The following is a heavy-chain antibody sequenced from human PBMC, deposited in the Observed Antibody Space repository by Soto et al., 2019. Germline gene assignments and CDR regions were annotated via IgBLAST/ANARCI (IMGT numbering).Heavy chain of an antibody. CDR1: GFPFSDYY. CDR2: ISSSGSTI. D-gene: IGHD2-2*01. CDR3: AREVVVPAAKAWYYYYYMDV. Sequence: QVQLVESGGGLVKPGGSLRLSCAASGFPFSDYYMSWIRQAPGKGLEWVSYISSSGSTIYYADSVKGRFTISRDNAKNSLYLQMNSLRAEDTAVYYCAREVVVPAAKAWYYYYYMDVWGKGTTVTVSS. V-gene: IGHV3-11*01. J-gene: IGHJ6*03.